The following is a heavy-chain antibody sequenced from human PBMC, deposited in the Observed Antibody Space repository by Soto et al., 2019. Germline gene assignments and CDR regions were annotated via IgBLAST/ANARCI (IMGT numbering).Heavy chain of an antibody. J-gene: IGHJ4*02. CDR1: GYRNTGDY. V-gene: IGHV1-18*01. CDR2: ISAYNGNT. Sequence: KRARKTAGYRNTGDYRDRGLHNPGQGLEWMGWISAYNGNTNYAQKLQGRVTMTTDTSTSTAYMELRSLRSDDTAVYYCARDWAAAGPFHSCCQGTLVTV. D-gene: IGHD6-13*01. CDR3: ARDWAAAGPFHS.